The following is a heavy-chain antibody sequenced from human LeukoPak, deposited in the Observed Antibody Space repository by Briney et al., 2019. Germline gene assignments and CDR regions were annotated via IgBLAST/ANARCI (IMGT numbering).Heavy chain of an antibody. Sequence: PGGSLRLSCAASGFAFSDHFMIWIRQAPGKGLEWASYISSSGSTIYYADSVKGRFTISRDNAENSLYLQMNSLRAEDTAVYYCAKVSSWELLFWYFDLWGRGTLVTVSS. CDR3: AKVSSWELLFWYFDL. CDR2: ISSSGSTI. D-gene: IGHD1-26*01. J-gene: IGHJ2*01. V-gene: IGHV3-11*04. CDR1: GFAFSDHF.